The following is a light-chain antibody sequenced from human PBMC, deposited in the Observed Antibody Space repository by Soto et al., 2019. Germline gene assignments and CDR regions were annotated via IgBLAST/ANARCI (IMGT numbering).Light chain of an antibody. CDR2: GAS. CDR3: QQYNNWSPIT. V-gene: IGKV3-15*01. J-gene: IGKJ5*01. Sequence: EIVMTQSPATLSVSPGERATLSCRASQSVSSNLAWYQQKPGQAPRLLIYGASTRATGIPARFSGSGSGTEFTLTISSLQSEDFAVYYCQQYNNWSPITFGQGTRLEIK. CDR1: QSVSSN.